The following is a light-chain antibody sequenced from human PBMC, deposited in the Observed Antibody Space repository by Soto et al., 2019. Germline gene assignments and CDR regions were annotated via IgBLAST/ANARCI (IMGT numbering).Light chain of an antibody. Sequence: SYELTQPPSVSVAPGKTARITCGGNNIGSKSVHWYQQKPGQAPVLVIYYDSDRPSGIPERFSGSNSGNTATLTISRVETGDEADYYCQVWESSSDQLEVGFGGGTKRTVL. CDR3: QVWESSSDQLEVG. CDR1: NIGSKS. V-gene: IGLV3-21*01. CDR2: YDS. J-gene: IGLJ2*01.